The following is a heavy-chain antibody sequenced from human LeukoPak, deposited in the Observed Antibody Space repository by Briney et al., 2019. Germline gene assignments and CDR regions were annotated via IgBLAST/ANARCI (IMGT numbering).Heavy chain of an antibody. CDR2: IYYSGST. V-gene: IGHV4-59*01. D-gene: IGHD5-18*01. CDR3: AIQLWVRGPFDY. Sequence: SETLSLTCTVSGGSISSYYWSWIRQPPGKGLEWIGYIYYSGSTNYNPSLKSRVTISADTSKNQFSLELSSVTAADTAVYYCAIQLWVRGPFDYWGQGTLVTVSS. J-gene: IGHJ4*02. CDR1: GGSISSYY.